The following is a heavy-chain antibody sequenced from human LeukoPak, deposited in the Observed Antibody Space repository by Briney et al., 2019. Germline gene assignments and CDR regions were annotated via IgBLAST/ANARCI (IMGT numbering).Heavy chain of an antibody. V-gene: IGHV4-61*01. CDR3: ARDGGSYSDIAEYFQH. CDR1: GGSVSSGPYY. D-gene: IGHD4-17*01. Sequence: PSETLSLTCTVSGGSVSSGPYYWSWIRQPPGKGLEWIGYIYHSGNTNYNPSLKSRVTISVDRSKNQFSLKLSSVTAADTALYYCARDGGSYSDIAEYFQHWGQGTLVTVSS. CDR2: IYHSGNT. J-gene: IGHJ1*01.